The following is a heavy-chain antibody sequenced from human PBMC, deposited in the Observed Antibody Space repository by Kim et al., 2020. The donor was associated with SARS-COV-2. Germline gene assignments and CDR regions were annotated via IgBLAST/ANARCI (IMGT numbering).Heavy chain of an antibody. CDR3: ARYRRKGGYLNWFDP. J-gene: IGHJ5*02. V-gene: IGHV3-48*04. CDR2: ISSSSSTI. D-gene: IGHD6-13*01. CDR1: GFTFSSYS. Sequence: GGSLRLSCAASGFTFSSYSMNWVRQAPGKGLEWVSYISSSSSTIYYADSVKGRFTISRDNAKNSLYLQMNSLRAEDTAVYYCARYRRKGGYLNWFDPWGQGTLVTVSS.